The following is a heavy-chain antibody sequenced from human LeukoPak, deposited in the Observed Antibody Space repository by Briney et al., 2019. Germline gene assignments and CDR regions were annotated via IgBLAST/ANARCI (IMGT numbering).Heavy chain of an antibody. CDR2: LSGGGDSR. J-gene: IGHJ4*02. CDR3: AKAVRSMVTGGGYFNS. V-gene: IGHV3-23*01. D-gene: IGHD3-10*01. Sequence: GGSLRLSCAASGFAFSNYAMSWVRQAPGKGLEWVSSLSGGGDSRYYADSVMGRFTISRDNSKNTLYLQMNSLRAEDTAVYYCAKAVRSMVTGGGYFNSWGQGTLVTVSS. CDR1: GFAFSNYA.